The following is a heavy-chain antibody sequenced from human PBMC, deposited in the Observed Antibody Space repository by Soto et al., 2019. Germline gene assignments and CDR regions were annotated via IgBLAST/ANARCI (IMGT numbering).Heavy chain of an antibody. D-gene: IGHD2-2*01. Sequence: SETLALTYAVSGYSISSGNYWAWIRQPPGRGLEWIGSLYHIGSTHYNTSLKSRVTISVDTSKNHFSLELSSVTAADTAMYYCRRRIRCYDQSCWDVWGAGTQVTV. CDR1: GYSISSGNY. J-gene: IGHJ6*02. CDR2: LYHIGST. CDR3: RRRIRCYDQSCWDV. V-gene: IGHV4-38-2*01.